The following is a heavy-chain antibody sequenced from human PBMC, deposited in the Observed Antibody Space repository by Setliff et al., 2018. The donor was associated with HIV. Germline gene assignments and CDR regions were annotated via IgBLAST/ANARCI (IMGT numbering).Heavy chain of an antibody. Sequence: SETLSLTCTVSGGSISSYYWSWIRQPPGKGLEWIGYMYYSGSTNYNPSLESRVTILEALSKNQFSLNLDSVTAADTAVYFCARALAGGSGWNYFDLWGPGTLVTVSS. CDR3: ARALAGGSGWNYFDL. V-gene: IGHV4-59*08. J-gene: IGHJ4*02. CDR2: MYYSGST. D-gene: IGHD6-19*01. CDR1: GGSISSYY.